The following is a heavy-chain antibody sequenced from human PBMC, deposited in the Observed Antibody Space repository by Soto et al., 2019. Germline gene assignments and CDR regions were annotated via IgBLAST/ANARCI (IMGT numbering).Heavy chain of an antibody. V-gene: IGHV3-11*06. Sequence: GGSLRLSCAASGFTFSDYYMSWIRQAPGKGLEWVSYISSSSSYTNYADSVKGRFTISRDNAKNSLYLQMNSLRAEDTAVYYCARARFSRWGMDVWGQGTTVTVSS. CDR1: GFTFSDYY. D-gene: IGHD2-15*01. CDR2: ISSSSSYT. J-gene: IGHJ6*02. CDR3: ARARFSRWGMDV.